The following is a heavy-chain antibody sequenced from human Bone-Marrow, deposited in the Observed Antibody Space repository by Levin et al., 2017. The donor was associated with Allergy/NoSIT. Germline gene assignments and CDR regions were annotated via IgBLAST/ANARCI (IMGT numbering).Heavy chain of an antibody. J-gene: IGHJ3*02. CDR2: MNPNSGNT. CDR1: GYTFTSYD. CDR3: ARIPESYGDISFDI. V-gene: IGHV1-8*01. D-gene: IGHD4-17*01. Sequence: ASVKVSCKASGYTFTSYDINWVRQATGQGLEWMGWMNPNSGNTGYAQKFQGRVTMTRNTSISTAYMELSSLRSEDTAVYYCARIPESYGDISFDIWGQGTMVTVSS.